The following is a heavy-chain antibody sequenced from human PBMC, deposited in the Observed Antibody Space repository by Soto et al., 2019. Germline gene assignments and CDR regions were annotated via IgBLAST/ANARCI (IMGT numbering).Heavy chain of an antibody. CDR2: ILPVFGTT. J-gene: IGHJ6*02. Sequence: SVKVSCKASGDTSSNYGVSWVRQAPGQGLEWMGGILPVFGTTTYARNFQGRITITADRSTSTVYMELTSLRSDDTATYYCARDPDEVVGTDYHYYGMDVWDQGATVTVSS. D-gene: IGHD1-26*01. CDR3: ARDPDEVVGTDYHYYGMDV. CDR1: GDTSSNYG. V-gene: IGHV1-69*06.